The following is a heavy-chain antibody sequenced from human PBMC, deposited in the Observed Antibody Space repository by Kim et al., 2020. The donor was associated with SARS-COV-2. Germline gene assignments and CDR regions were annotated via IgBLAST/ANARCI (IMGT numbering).Heavy chain of an antibody. CDR2: IYYSGST. Sequence: SETLSLTCTVSGGSISSGGYYWSWIRQHPGKGLEWIGYIYYSGSTYYNPSLKSRVTISVDTSKNQFSLKLSSVTAADTAVYYCARVLDPGSQRGGGDYWGQGTLVTVSS. D-gene: IGHD3-16*01. J-gene: IGHJ4*02. CDR3: ARVLDPGSQRGGGDY. V-gene: IGHV4-31*03. CDR1: GGSISSGGYY.